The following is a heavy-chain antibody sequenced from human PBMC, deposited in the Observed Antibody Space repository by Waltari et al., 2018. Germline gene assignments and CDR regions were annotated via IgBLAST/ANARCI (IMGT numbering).Heavy chain of an antibody. D-gene: IGHD2-8*01. V-gene: IGHV3-23*01. J-gene: IGHJ2*01. CDR1: GFTFSSYA. CDR2: ISGSVGST. CDR3: AKSEVYAYWYFDL. Sequence: EVQLLESGGGLVQPGGSLRLSCAASGFTFSSYAMSWVRQAPGKGLEWVSAISGSVGSTYYADSVKGRFTISRDNSKNTLYLQMNSLRAEDTAVYYCAKSEVYAYWYFDLWGRGTLVTVSS.